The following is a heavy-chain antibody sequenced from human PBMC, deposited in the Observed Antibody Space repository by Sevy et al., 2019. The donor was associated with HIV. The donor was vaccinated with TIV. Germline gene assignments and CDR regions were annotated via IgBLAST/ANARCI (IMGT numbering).Heavy chain of an antibody. CDR3: AREENRELGTIPLDS. D-gene: IGHD7-27*01. J-gene: IGHJ4*02. Sequence: GGSLRLSCAASGFTFSHHNMNWVRQAPGKGLEWISYISKSGSTKYFGDSVRGRFTISRDNAKNSLFLEMHSLTDEDTAVYYCAREENRELGTIPLDSWGRGIQVTVSS. CDR2: ISKSGSTK. CDR1: GFTFSHHN. V-gene: IGHV3-48*02.